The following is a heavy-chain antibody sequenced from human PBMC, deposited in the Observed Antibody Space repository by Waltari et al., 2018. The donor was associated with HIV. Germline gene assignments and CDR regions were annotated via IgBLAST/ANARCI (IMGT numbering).Heavy chain of an antibody. V-gene: IGHV3-73*01. CDR2: IRSKANSYAT. Sequence: EVQLVESGGGLVQPGGSLKLSCAASGFTFRGYAMHWVRQASGKGLEWVGRIRSKANSYATAYAASVKGRFTISRDDSKNTAYLQMNSLKTEDTAVYYCGGIPGGYWGQGTLVTVSS. CDR3: GGIPGGY. J-gene: IGHJ4*02. D-gene: IGHD3-16*01. CDR1: GFTFRGYA.